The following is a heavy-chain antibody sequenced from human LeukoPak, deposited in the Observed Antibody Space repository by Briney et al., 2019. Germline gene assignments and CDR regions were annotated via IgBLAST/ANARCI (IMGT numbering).Heavy chain of an antibody. D-gene: IGHD3-10*01. CDR3: ARGRITMVRGVTDFDY. CDR2: ISSSSSYI. CDR1: GFTFSSYS. V-gene: IGHV3-21*01. Sequence: GSLRLSCAASGFTFSSYSMNWVRQAPGKGLEWVSSISSSSSYIYYADSVKGRFTISRDNAKNSLYLQMNSLRAEDTAVHYCARGRITMVRGVTDFDYWGQGTLVTVSS. J-gene: IGHJ4*02.